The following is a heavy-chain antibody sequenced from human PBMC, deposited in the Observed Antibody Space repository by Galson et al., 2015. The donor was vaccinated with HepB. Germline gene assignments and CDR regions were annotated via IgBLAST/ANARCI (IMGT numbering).Heavy chain of an antibody. CDR3: ARVSGNLIRYYYRDV. J-gene: IGHJ6*03. D-gene: IGHD1-26*01. V-gene: IGHV4-59*02. Sequence: SETLSLTCSVSGASVSRNFWTWIRQAPGGGLEWVGYVFQSGRTRYNPSLRSRPSMSTDTSKNQLSLTLTSVTTSDTGVYYCARVSGNLIRYYYRDVWGKGATVTVSS. CDR2: VFQSGRT. CDR1: GASVSRNF.